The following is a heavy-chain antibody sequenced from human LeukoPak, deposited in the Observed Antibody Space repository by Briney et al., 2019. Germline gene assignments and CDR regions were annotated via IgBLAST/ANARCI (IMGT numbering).Heavy chain of an antibody. CDR3: ARADIPDYSGSYDT. Sequence: PSETLSLTCAVYGGSFRGYFWSWIRQPPGKGLEWIREINQSGSNNYNPSLKSRVTISVDMSKNQFSLKLSSVTAADTAVYYCARADIPDYSGSYDTWGQGTLVTVSS. CDR1: GGSFRGYF. J-gene: IGHJ5*02. D-gene: IGHD1-26*01. CDR2: INQSGSN. V-gene: IGHV4-34*01.